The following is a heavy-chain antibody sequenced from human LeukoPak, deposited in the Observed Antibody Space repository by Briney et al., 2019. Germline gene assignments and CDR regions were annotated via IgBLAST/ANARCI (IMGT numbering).Heavy chain of an antibody. V-gene: IGHV1-2*02. D-gene: IGHD2-15*01. CDR3: AREDQGLQNWFDP. J-gene: IGHJ5*02. CDR2: INPNSGGT. CDR1: GYTFTSYY. Sequence: ASVKVSCKASGYTFTSYYMHWVRQAPGQGLEWMGWINPNSGGTNYAQKFQGRVTMTRDTSISTAYMELSRLRSDDTAVYYCAREDQGLQNWFDPWGQGTLVTVSS.